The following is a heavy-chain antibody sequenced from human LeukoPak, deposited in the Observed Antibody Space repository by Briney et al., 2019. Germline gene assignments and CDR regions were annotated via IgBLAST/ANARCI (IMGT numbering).Heavy chain of an antibody. CDR3: TRGRWMATTAGAFEY. J-gene: IGHJ4*02. Sequence: SVKVSCKASGYTFTGYYMHWVRQAPGQGLEWMGGIVPMYGTPNHAEKFQGRVTITMDESTSTVYMELSSLRSDDTAVYYCTRGRWMATTAGAFEYWGQGTLVTVSS. CDR1: GYTFTGYY. V-gene: IGHV1-69*05. D-gene: IGHD5-24*01. CDR2: IVPMYGTP.